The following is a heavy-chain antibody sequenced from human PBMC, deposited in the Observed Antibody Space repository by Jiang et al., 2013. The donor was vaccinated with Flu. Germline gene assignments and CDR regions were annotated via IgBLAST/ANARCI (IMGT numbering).Heavy chain of an antibody. D-gene: IGHD4-17*01. J-gene: IGHJ4*02. CDR3: ARERSGDYGCYFDY. V-gene: IGHV4-31*03. CDR2: IYYSGST. CDR1: GGSISSGGYY. Sequence: PGLVKPSQTLSLTCTVSGGSISSGGYYWSWIRQHPGKGLEWIGYIYYSGSTYYNPSLKSRVTISVDTSKNQFSLKLSSVTAADTAAYYCARERSGDYGCYFDYWGQGTLVTVSS.